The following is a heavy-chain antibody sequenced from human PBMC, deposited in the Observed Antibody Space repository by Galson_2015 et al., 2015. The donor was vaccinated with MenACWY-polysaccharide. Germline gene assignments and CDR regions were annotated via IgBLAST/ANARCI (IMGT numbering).Heavy chain of an antibody. Sequence: SLRLSCAASGFTFSSYRMNWVRQAPGKGLEWVSSISSSSSYIYYADSVKGRFTISRDNAKNSLYLQMNSLRAEDTAVYYCARDSLKEYQLPHYGMDVWGQGTTVTVSS. D-gene: IGHD2-2*01. CDR2: ISSSSSYI. J-gene: IGHJ6*02. CDR1: GFTFSSYR. V-gene: IGHV3-21*01. CDR3: ARDSLKEYQLPHYGMDV.